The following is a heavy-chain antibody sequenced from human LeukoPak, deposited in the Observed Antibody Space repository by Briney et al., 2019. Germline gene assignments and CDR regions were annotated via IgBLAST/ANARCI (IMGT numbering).Heavy chain of an antibody. J-gene: IGHJ4*02. V-gene: IGHV1-18*01. CDR2: ISAYNGNT. CDR1: GYTFTSYG. Sequence: ASVKVSCKASGYTFTSYGISWVRQAPGQGLEWMGWISAYNGNTNYAQKLQGRVTMTRDTSISTAYMELSRLRSDDTAVYYCAREVDDSSGYGHFDYWGQGTLVTVSS. CDR3: AREVDDSSGYGHFDY. D-gene: IGHD3-22*01.